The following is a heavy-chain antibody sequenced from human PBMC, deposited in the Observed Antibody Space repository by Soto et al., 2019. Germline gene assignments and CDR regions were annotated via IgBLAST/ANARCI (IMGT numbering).Heavy chain of an antibody. Sequence: EVQLVESGGGLGQPGGSLRLSCAASGFTFSSYWMHWVRQAPGKGLVWVSRINSDGSSTSYADSVKGRFTISRDNAKNTLYLQMTSRRAEDTAVYYCVRTSLVVAAATREDYWGQGTLVTVSS. CDR3: VRTSLVVAAATREDY. D-gene: IGHD2-15*01. CDR1: GFTFSSYW. J-gene: IGHJ4*02. CDR2: INSDGSST. V-gene: IGHV3-74*01.